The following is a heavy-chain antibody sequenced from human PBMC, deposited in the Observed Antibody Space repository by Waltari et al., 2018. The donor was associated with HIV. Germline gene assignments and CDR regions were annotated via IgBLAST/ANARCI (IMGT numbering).Heavy chain of an antibody. D-gene: IGHD3-16*01. J-gene: IGHJ5*02. CDR1: GGSISSGGYS. CDR2: IYHSGST. CDR3: AREGGPLGGWFDP. Sequence: QLQLQESGSGLVKPSQTLSLTCAVSGGSISSGGYSWSWIRQPPGKGLEWIGYIYHSGSTYYNPSLKSRVTISVDRSKNQFSLKLSSVTAADTAVYYCAREGGPLGGWFDPWGQGTLVTVSS. V-gene: IGHV4-30-2*01.